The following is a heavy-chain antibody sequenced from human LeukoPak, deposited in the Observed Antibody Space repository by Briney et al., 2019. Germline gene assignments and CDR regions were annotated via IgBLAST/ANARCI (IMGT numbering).Heavy chain of an antibody. CDR1: GYTFVNYG. CDR3: ARDLGGLPGNY. CDR2: ISSYNGNT. D-gene: IGHD3-10*01. Sequence: GASVKVSCKTSGYTFVNYGVSWVRQARGQGLEWMGYISSYNGNTDYAQKFQGRVTMSTETSTSTVYMELRSLRSDDTAVYYCARDLGGLPGNYWGQGTLVTVSS. J-gene: IGHJ4*02. V-gene: IGHV1-18*01.